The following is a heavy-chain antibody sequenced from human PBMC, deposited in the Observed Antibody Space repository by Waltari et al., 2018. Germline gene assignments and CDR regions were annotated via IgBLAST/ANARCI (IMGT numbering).Heavy chain of an antibody. V-gene: IGHV4-38-2*02. CDR1: GYSISSGSY. CDR3: ARDTTTPRSNWFDP. D-gene: IGHD4-17*01. J-gene: IGHJ5*02. Sequence: QVQLQESGPGLVKPSETLSLTCAVSGYSISSGSYWGWIRQPPGKGLEWIGSIYHSGSTYYNPSLKSRVSISVDTSKNQFSLKLSSVTAADTAVYYCARDTTTPRSNWFDPWGQGTLVTVSS. CDR2: IYHSGST.